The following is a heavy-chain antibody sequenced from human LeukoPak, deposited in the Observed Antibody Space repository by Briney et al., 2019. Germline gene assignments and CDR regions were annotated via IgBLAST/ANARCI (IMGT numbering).Heavy chain of an antibody. CDR1: GYTFTSYY. J-gene: IGHJ4*02. Sequence: ASVKVSCKASGYTFTSYYMHWVRQAHGQGLEWMGIINPSGGSTSYAQTFQGRVTMTRDMSTSTVYMELSSLRSEDTAVYYWAREAWGCETYYYDSSGYHRVYWGQGTLVTVSS. D-gene: IGHD3-22*01. CDR3: AREAWGCETYYYDSSGYHRVY. CDR2: INPSGGST. V-gene: IGHV1-46*01.